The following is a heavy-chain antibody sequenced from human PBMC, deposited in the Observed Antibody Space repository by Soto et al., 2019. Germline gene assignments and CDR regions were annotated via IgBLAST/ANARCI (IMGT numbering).Heavy chain of an antibody. J-gene: IGHJ4*02. V-gene: IGHV1-18*01. CDR1: GYTFTSYG. D-gene: IGHD3-3*01. CDR3: ARTTRYYDFWSGPNNFDD. CDR2: ISAYNGNT. Sequence: ASVKVSCKASGYTFTSYGISWVRQAPGQGLEWMGWISAYNGNTNYAQKLQGRVTMTTDTSTSTAYMELRSLRSDDTAVYYCARTTRYYDFWSGPNNFDDWGKGTLVTVSS.